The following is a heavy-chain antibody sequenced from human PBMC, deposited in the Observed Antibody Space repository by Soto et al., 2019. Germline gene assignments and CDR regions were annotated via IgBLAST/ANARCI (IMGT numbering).Heavy chain of an antibody. V-gene: IGHV3-7*04. Sequence: GGSLRLSCAASGFTFSSYWMSWVRQAPGKGLEWVANIKQDGSEKYYVDSVKGRFTISRDNAKNSLYLQMNSLRAEDTAVYYCARDQYYYDSSGWDAFDIWGQGTMVTVSS. J-gene: IGHJ3*02. D-gene: IGHD3-22*01. CDR1: GFTFSSYW. CDR2: IKQDGSEK. CDR3: ARDQYYYDSSGWDAFDI.